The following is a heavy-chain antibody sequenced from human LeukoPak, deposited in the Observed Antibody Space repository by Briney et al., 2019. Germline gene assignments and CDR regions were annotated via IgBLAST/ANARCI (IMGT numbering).Heavy chain of an antibody. CDR3: ARVNKQWLAGRIYFDY. CDR2: ISSSSSSYI. CDR1: GFTFSSYS. V-gene: IGHV3-21*01. J-gene: IGHJ4*02. D-gene: IGHD6-19*01. Sequence: GGSLRLSCAASGFTFSSYSMNWVRQAPGKGLEWVSSISSSSSSYIYYADSVKGRFTISRDNAKNSLYLQMNSLRAEDTAVYYCARVNKQWLAGRIYFDYWGQGTLVTVSS.